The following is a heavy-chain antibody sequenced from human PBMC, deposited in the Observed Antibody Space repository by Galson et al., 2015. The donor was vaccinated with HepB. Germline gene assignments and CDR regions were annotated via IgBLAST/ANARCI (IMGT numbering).Heavy chain of an antibody. CDR1: GFTSGLTFSNYA. V-gene: IGHV3-23*01. J-gene: IGHJ6*03. CDR2: ISSSGGTT. CDR3: AKAASRGDYYYYYMDV. Sequence: SLRLSCAASGFTSGLTFSNYAMSWVRQAPGKGLQWVSTISSSGGTTYYADSVEGRFTISRDNSKNTVYLQMNSLRADDTAVYYCAKAASRGDYYYYYMDVWGIGTTVTVSS.